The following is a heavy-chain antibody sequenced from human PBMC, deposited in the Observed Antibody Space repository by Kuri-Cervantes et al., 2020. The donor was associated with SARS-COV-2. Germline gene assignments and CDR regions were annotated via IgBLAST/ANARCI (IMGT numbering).Heavy chain of an antibody. J-gene: IGHJ6*02. CDR1: GGSFSGYY. CDR2: INHSGST. CDR3: ARTNRGRYYYYYGMDV. V-gene: IGHV4-34*01. Sequence: SETLSLTCAVYGGSFSGYYWSWIRQPPGKGLGWIGEINHSGSTNYNPSLKSRVTISVDTSKNQFSLKLSSVTAADTAVYYCARTNRGRYYYYYGMDVWGQGTTVTVSS. D-gene: IGHD3-10*01.